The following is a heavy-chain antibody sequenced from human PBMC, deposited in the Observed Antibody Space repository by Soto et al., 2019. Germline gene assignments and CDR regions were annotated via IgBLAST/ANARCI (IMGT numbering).Heavy chain of an antibody. CDR3: ATGGYCTTTSCYNFFDY. J-gene: IGHJ4*02. Sequence: PGESLKISCKGSGYSFATYWIGWVRQMPGKGLEWMGTIYPGDSDTRYSPSFQGQVTMSADKSINTAYLQWSSLKASDTAMYYCATGGYCTTTSCYNFFDYWGQGSLVTVSS. CDR1: GYSFATYW. V-gene: IGHV5-51*01. CDR2: IYPGDSDT. D-gene: IGHD2-2*02.